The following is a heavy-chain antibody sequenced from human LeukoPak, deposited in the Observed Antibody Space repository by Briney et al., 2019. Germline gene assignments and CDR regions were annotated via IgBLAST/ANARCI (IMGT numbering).Heavy chain of an antibody. Sequence: GGSLRLSCAASGFTFSTYRMSWVRQAPGRGLEWVANIKQDGSEKHYVDSVKGRFTISRDNAKNTLYLQMNSLRPEDTAVYYCAREIGQLASDAFDIWGQGTMVTVSS. V-gene: IGHV3-7*01. CDR1: GFTFSTYR. J-gene: IGHJ3*02. CDR3: AREIGQLASDAFDI. CDR2: IKQDGSEK. D-gene: IGHD6-6*01.